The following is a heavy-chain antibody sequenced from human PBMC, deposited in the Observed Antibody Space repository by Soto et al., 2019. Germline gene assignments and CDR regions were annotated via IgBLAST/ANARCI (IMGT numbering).Heavy chain of an antibody. Sequence: EVQLVESGGGLVKPGGSLRLSCAASGFTFSSYSMNWVRQAPGKGLEWVSSISSSSSYIYYADSVKGRFTISRDNAKNALYLQMNSLRAEDTAVYYCARDALGYCSSTSGYEHWYFDLWGRGTLVNVSS. CDR3: ARDALGYCSSTSGYEHWYFDL. V-gene: IGHV3-21*01. CDR1: GFTFSSYS. D-gene: IGHD2-2*01. CDR2: ISSSSSYI. J-gene: IGHJ2*01.